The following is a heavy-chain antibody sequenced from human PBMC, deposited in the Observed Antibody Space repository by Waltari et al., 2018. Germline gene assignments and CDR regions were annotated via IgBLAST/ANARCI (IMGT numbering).Heavy chain of an antibody. J-gene: IGHJ6*02. V-gene: IGHV4-34*02. CDR3: VRLEDCTGPGGHCYSGDPFALDV. CDR2: INHAGYT. CDR1: GGSFSGYY. D-gene: IGHD2-15*01. Sequence: QVQLQQWGAGQLQSSETLSLTCAVYGGSFSGYYWGWVRQPPGKGLEWIGEINHAGYTNHNPSLRSRVTMSADTSKSQFSLKLNSVTAADTAVYYCVRLEDCTGPGGHCYSGDPFALDVWGQGTTVTVSS.